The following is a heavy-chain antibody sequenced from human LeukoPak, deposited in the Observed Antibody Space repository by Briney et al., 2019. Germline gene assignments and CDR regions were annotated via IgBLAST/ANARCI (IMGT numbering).Heavy chain of an antibody. CDR1: GASISSSY. Sequence: ESLSLTPTDCGASISSSYWRCIPQPPGKGLERIGYIYYSGTTNYNPSLKSRVTISVHTSKNQFSLKLSSVTAADTAVYYCARSVGNYYDRSGGRPLPSAFDIWGEGTMVTVSS. CDR3: ARSVGNYYDRSGGRPLPSAFDI. CDR2: IYYSGTT. D-gene: IGHD3-22*01. V-gene: IGHV4-59*08. J-gene: IGHJ3*02.